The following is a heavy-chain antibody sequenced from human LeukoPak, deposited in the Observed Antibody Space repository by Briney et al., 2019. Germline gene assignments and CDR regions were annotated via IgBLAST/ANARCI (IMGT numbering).Heavy chain of an antibody. Sequence: GGSLRLSCATSGFTFSNAWMNWVRQAPGKGLEWVGHIKSKTDGETTDYAAPVEGRFSISRDDSKNTLYLQMNSLKTKDTAMYYCTTNAADPWGQGTLVTVSS. CDR3: TTNAADP. D-gene: IGHD6-25*01. CDR1: GFTFSNAW. V-gene: IGHV3-15*01. J-gene: IGHJ5*02. CDR2: IKSKTDGETT.